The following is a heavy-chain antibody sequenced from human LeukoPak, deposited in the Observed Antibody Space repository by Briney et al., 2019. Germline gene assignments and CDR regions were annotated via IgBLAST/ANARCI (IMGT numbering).Heavy chain of an antibody. Sequence: ASVKVSCKASGYTFTSYYMHWVRQAPGQGLEWMGIINPSGGSTSYAQKFQGRVTMTRDMSTSTVYMELSSLRSEDTAVYYCARAEMATITFDYWGQGTLVTVSS. D-gene: IGHD5-24*01. CDR3: ARAEMATITFDY. CDR1: GYTFTSYY. J-gene: IGHJ4*02. V-gene: IGHV1-46*01. CDR2: INPSGGST.